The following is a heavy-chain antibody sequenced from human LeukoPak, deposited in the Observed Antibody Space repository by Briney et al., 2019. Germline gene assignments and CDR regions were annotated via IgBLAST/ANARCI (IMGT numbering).Heavy chain of an antibody. V-gene: IGHV1-18*01. D-gene: IGHD1-26*01. Sequence: ASVKVSCKASGYTFTSYGISWVRQAPGQGLEWMGWISAYNGNTNYAQKLQGRVTMTTDTSTSTDYMELSSLRSEDTAVYYCARDNSVGDYAWWFDPWGQGTLVTVSS. CDR2: ISAYNGNT. CDR1: GYTFTSYG. J-gene: IGHJ5*02. CDR3: ARDNSVGDYAWWFDP.